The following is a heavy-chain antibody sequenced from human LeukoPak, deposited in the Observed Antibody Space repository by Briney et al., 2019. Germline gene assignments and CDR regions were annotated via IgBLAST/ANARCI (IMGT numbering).Heavy chain of an antibody. V-gene: IGHV4-61*02. CDR3: ARDNARDGSFSDYLRYFQH. CDR1: GDSISSGSYY. CDR2: IYTSGST. Sequence: PSQTLSLTCTVSGDSISSGSYYWGWIRQPAGKGLEWIGRIYTSGSTNYNPSLKSRVTISVDTSKNQFSLKLSSVTTADTAVYYCARDNARDGSFSDYLRYFQHWGQGTLVTVSS. J-gene: IGHJ1*01. D-gene: IGHD5/OR15-5a*01.